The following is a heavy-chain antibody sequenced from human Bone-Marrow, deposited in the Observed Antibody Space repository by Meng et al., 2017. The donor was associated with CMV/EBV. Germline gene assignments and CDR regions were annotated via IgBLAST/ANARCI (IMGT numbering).Heavy chain of an antibody. CDR3: VRDWSGGRDY. CDR1: GFTFSTYS. V-gene: IGHV3-21*06. D-gene: IGHD3-3*01. CDR2: ISSSSSHI. Sequence: GGSLRLSCAASGFTFSTYSMNWVRQAPGKGLEWVSTISSSSSHIYYADSLKGRFTISRDDAKNSLYLQMNSLGAEDTAVYYCVRDWSGGRDYWGQGTLVTVSS. J-gene: IGHJ4*02.